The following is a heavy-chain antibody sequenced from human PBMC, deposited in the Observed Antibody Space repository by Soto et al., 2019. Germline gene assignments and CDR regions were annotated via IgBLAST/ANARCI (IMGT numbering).Heavy chain of an antibody. CDR1: GGTFSSYA. CDR2: IIPIFGTA. Sequence: GASVKVSCNDSGGTFSSYAIRWVRQAPGQGLEWMGGIIPIFGTANYAQKFQGRVTITADKSTSTAYMELSSLRSEDTAVYYCARGADSSGYYSDDYWGHGTLVTVSS. V-gene: IGHV1-69*06. J-gene: IGHJ4*01. CDR3: ARGADSSGYYSDDY. D-gene: IGHD3-22*01.